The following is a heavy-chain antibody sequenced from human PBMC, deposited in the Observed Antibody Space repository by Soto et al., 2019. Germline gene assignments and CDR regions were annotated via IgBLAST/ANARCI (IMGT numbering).Heavy chain of an antibody. CDR1: GGSISSGGYS. Sequence: SETLSLTCAVSGGSISSGGYSWSWIRQPPGKGLEWIGYIYHSGSTYYNPSLKSRVTISVDRSKNQFSLKLSSVTAADTAVYYCARTTILTGYGNWFDPWGQGTLVTVSS. V-gene: IGHV4-30-2*01. D-gene: IGHD3-9*01. CDR2: IYHSGST. CDR3: ARTTILTGYGNWFDP. J-gene: IGHJ5*02.